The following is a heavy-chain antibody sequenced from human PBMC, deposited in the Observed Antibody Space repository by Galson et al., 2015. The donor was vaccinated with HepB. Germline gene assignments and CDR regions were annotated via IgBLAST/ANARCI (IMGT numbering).Heavy chain of an antibody. J-gene: IGHJ6*02. Sequence: QSGAEVKKPGESLRISCKGSGYSFTSYWISWVRQMPGKGLEWMGRIDPSDSYTNYSPSFQGHVTISADKSISTAYLQWSILKASDTAMYYYERLRGIAVAGTYYYYGMDVWGQGTTVIVSS. CDR3: ERLRGIAVAGTYYYYGMDV. CDR2: IDPSDSYT. CDR1: GYSFTSYW. D-gene: IGHD6-19*01. V-gene: IGHV5-10-1*01.